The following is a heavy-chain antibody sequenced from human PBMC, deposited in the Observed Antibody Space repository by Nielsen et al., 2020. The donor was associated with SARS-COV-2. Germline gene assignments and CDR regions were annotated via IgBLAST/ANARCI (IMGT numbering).Heavy chain of an antibody. Sequence: ASVKVSCKASDYTFVSYGISWVRQAPGQGLEWMGWISAYNGNTKYAQKLQGRVTMTTDTSTSTAYMELRSLRSDDTAVYFCARDEASRGFPSSYYYGMDVWGQGTTVTVSS. CDR2: ISAYNGNT. V-gene: IGHV1-18*01. CDR1: DYTFVSYG. D-gene: IGHD3-22*01. J-gene: IGHJ6*02. CDR3: ARDEASRGFPSSYYYGMDV.